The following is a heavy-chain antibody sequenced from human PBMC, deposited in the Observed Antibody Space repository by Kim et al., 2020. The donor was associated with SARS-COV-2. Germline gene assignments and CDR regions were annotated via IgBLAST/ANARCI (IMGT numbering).Heavy chain of an antibody. D-gene: IGHD3-22*01. CDR3: VRDPTYDHGY. V-gene: IGHV3-23*01. J-gene: IGHJ4*02. Sequence: HANSVPGRFTISRDNAKSTLFLQMNTLRAEDTAVDYCVRDPTYDHGYWGQGTLVTVSS.